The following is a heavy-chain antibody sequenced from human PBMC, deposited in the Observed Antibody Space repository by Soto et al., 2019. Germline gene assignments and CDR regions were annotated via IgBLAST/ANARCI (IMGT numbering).Heavy chain of an antibody. CDR3: AKMGILTGYYPYYYGMDV. J-gene: IGHJ6*02. CDR1: GFTFSSYS. D-gene: IGHD3-9*01. CDR2: ISSSSSTI. Sequence: PGGSLRLSCAASGFTFSSYSMNWVRQAPGKGLEWVSYISSSSSTIYYADSVKGRFTISRDNSKNTLYLQMNSLRAEDTAVYYCAKMGILTGYYPYYYGMDVWGQGTTVTVSS. V-gene: IGHV3-48*01.